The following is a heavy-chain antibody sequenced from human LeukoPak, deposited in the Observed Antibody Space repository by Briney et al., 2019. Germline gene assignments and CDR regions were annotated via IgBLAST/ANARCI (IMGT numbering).Heavy chain of an antibody. V-gene: IGHV3-30*03. D-gene: IGHD6-6*01. CDR2: MSYDGSTK. Sequence: GGSLRLSCAASGFTFSRSGMHWVRQAPGKGLEWVALMSYDGSTKYYADSVRGRFTISRDNSKNTLYLQMGSLRAEDMAVYYCARTSIAAREADYWGQGTLVTVSS. CDR1: GFTFSRSG. CDR3: ARTSIAAREADY. J-gene: IGHJ4*02.